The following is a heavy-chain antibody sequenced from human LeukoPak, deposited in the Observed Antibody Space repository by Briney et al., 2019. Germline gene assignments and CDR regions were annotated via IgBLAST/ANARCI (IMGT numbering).Heavy chain of an antibody. Sequence: GASVKVSCKASGYTFTGYYMHWVRQAPGRGLEWMGWINPNSGGTNYAQKFQDRVTMTRDTSISTAYMELSRLRSDDTAVYYCARDIEGVEDSSAPTHYWGQGTLVTVSS. V-gene: IGHV1-2*02. J-gene: IGHJ4*02. CDR1: GYTFTGYY. CDR2: INPNSGGT. D-gene: IGHD3-22*01. CDR3: ARDIEGVEDSSAPTHY.